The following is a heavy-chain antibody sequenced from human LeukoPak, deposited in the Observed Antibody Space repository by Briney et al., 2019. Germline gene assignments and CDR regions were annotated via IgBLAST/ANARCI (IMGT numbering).Heavy chain of an antibody. CDR2: IYYSGST. J-gene: IGHJ4*02. Sequence: PSETLSLTCTVSGGSISSSSYYWGWIRQPPGKGLEWIGYIYYSGSTYYNPSLKSRVTLSVDTSNNQFSLRLSSVTAADMAVYYCARARDTNPFDYWGQGTLVTVSS. D-gene: IGHD5-24*01. CDR3: ARARDTNPFDY. CDR1: GGSISSSSYY. V-gene: IGHV4-30-4*08.